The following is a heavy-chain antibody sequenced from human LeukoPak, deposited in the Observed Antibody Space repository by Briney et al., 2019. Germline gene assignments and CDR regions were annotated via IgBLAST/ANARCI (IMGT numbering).Heavy chain of an antibody. J-gene: IGHJ4*02. CDR1: GDSVSSDSET. CDR2: TYYKSKWYY. D-gene: IGHD2-8*02. Sequence: SQTLSLTCAISGDSVSSDSETWNWVRQSPSRGLEWLGRTYYKSKWYYDYALSVKSRITITSDTSKNQFSLQLTSVTPDDTAVYYCARSTVGGRGIHCWGQGTLVTVSS. CDR3: ARSTVGGRGIHC. V-gene: IGHV6-1*01.